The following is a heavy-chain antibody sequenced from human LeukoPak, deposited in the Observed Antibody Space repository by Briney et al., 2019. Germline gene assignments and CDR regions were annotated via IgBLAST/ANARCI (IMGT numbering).Heavy chain of an antibody. V-gene: IGHV4-39*07. Sequence: SETLSLTCTVSGGSISSSTFYWGWIRQPPGKGLEWIGTIYYSGSTFYNPSLKSRVTVSVDTSKNQFSLKLSSVTAADTAVYYCARERPVVAAAGTRFYYYMDVWGKGTTVTVSS. CDR2: IYYSGST. CDR3: ARERPVVAAAGTRFYYYMDV. J-gene: IGHJ6*03. CDR1: GGSISSSTFY. D-gene: IGHD6-13*01.